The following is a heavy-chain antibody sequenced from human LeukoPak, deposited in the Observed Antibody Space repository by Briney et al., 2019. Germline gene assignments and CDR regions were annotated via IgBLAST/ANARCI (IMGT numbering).Heavy chain of an antibody. CDR1: GVSINSHY. CDR3: ARVLQNYYHLDV. J-gene: IGHJ6*03. Sequence: SETLSLTCTVSGVSINSHYWSWIRQPPGKGLEWIGFIYDRGSANYKSSLESRVTMTVDTSKNQFSLKLNSVTAADTAVYYCARVLQNYYHLDVWGKGTTVTVSS. D-gene: IGHD3-3*01. V-gene: IGHV4-59*11. CDR2: IYDRGSA.